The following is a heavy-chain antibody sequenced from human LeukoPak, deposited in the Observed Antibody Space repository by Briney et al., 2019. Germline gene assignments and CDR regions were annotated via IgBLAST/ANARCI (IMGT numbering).Heavy chain of an antibody. Sequence: PGGSLRLSCAASGFTFSSYWMSWVRQAPGKGLEWVANIKQDGSEKYYVDSVKGRFTISRDNAKNSLYLQMNSLRAEDTAVYYCARVLLWFGDPLDYGMDVWGKGTTVTVSS. CDR3: ARVLLWFGDPLDYGMDV. J-gene: IGHJ6*04. CDR2: IKQDGSEK. V-gene: IGHV3-7*03. CDR1: GFTFSSYW. D-gene: IGHD3-10*01.